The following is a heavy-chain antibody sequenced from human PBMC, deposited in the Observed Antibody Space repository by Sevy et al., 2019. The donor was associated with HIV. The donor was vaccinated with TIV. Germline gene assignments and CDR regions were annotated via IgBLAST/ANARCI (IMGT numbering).Heavy chain of an antibody. D-gene: IGHD1-1*01. CDR3: ASGEVESQPPHNPFDY. CDR1: GGSFSGYY. Sequence: SETLSLTCAVYGGSFSGYYWSWIRQPPGKGLEWIGEINHSGSTNYNPSLKSRVTISVDTSKNQFSLKLSSVTAADTAVYYCASGEVESQPPHNPFDYWGQGTLVTVSS. J-gene: IGHJ4*02. CDR2: INHSGST. V-gene: IGHV4-34*01.